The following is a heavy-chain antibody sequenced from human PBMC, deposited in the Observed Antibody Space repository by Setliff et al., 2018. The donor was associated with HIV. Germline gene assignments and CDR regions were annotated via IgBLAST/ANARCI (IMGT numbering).Heavy chain of an antibody. V-gene: IGHV4-39*01. J-gene: IGHJ5*02. Sequence: SETLSLTCTVSGGSISSSSYYWGWIRQPPGKGLEWIGSIYYSGSTYYNPSLKSRVTISVDTSKNQSSLKLSSVTAADTAVYYCARQYDFWSGYNGFDPWGQGTLVTVSS. CDR3: ARQYDFWSGYNGFDP. CDR2: IYYSGST. CDR1: GGSISSSSYY. D-gene: IGHD3-3*01.